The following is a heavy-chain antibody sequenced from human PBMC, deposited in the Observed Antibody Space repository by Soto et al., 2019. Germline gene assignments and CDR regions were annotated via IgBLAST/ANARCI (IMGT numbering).Heavy chain of an antibody. V-gene: IGHV3-73*01. CDR1: GFTFSGCA. Sequence: GGSLRLSCAASGFTFSGCAMHWVLRASGKGLEWLGRIRSKPNNYATEYAASVQGRFTISRDDSKNTAYLEMNSLKTEDTAVYYCTRWAYSYGWYFDYWGQGALVTVSS. D-gene: IGHD6-19*01. J-gene: IGHJ4*02. CDR2: IRSKPNNYAT. CDR3: TRWAYSYGWYFDY.